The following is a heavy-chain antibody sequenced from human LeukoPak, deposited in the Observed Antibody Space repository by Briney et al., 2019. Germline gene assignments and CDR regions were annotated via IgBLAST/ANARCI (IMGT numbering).Heavy chain of an antibody. V-gene: IGHV4-59*01. J-gene: IGHJ6*02. D-gene: IGHD4-4*01. CDR3: ARWKTTAYGMDV. Sequence: SETLSLTCSVSGGSISSYYWSWIRQPPGKGLGWVGYIYFSGSTNYNPSLKSRVTISVDTSKNQFSLKLSSVTAADTAVYYCARWKTTAYGMDVWGQGTTVTVSS. CDR1: GGSISSYY. CDR2: IYFSGST.